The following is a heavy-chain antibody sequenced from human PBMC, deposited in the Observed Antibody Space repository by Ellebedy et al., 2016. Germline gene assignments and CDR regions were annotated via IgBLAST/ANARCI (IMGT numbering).Heavy chain of an antibody. J-gene: IGHJ4*02. CDR1: GGTFDSYA. CDR3: ARAEGAVVGA. D-gene: IGHD6-19*01. V-gene: IGHV1-8*02. CDR2: MNPQTGNA. Sequence: ASVKVSCXASGGTFDSYAVNWVRQAPGQGLEWVAWMNPQTGNAEYAQQFQGRVTLTRDTSTHTVFMELSSLRSEDTAMYYCARAEGAVVGAWGRGTLVTVSS.